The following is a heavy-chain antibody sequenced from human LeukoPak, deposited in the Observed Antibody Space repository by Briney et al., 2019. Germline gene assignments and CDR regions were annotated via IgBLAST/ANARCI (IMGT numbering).Heavy chain of an antibody. CDR2: IYHSGST. J-gene: IGHJ6*03. V-gene: IGHV4-4*02. D-gene: IGHD5-12*01. CDR3: ARASPVAGYNYYYMDV. Sequence: PSGTLSLTCAVSGGSISSSNWWSWVRQPPGKGLEWIGEIYHSGSTNYNPSLKSRVTISVDKSKNQFSLKLSSVTAADTAVYYCARASPVAGYNYYYMDVWGKGTTVTISS. CDR1: GGSISSSNW.